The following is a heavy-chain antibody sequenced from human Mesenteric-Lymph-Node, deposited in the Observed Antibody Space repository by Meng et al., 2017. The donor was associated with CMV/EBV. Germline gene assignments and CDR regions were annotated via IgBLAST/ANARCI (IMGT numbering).Heavy chain of an antibody. CDR2: ISSSGSTI. CDR1: GFTFSSYE. J-gene: IGHJ5*02. Sequence: SCAASGFTFSSYEMNWVRQASGKGLEWVSYISSSGSTIYYADSVKGRFTISRDNAKNSLYLHMNSLRAEDTAVYYCARAVVVPAYGFDPWGQGTLLPVSS. D-gene: IGHD2-2*01. V-gene: IGHV3-48*03. CDR3: ARAVVVPAYGFDP.